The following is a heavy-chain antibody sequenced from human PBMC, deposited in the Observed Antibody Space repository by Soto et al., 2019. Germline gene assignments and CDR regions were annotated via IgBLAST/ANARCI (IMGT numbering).Heavy chain of an antibody. V-gene: IGHV4-34*01. D-gene: IGHD3-22*01. Sequence: PSETLSLTCAVYGGSFSGHYWSWIRQPPGKGLEWIGEINHSGSTNYNPSLKSRVTISVDTSKNQFSLKLNSVTAADTAVYYCARGIAMMVVVESDAPDKYSLDSWGQGTMVT. CDR2: INHSGST. J-gene: IGHJ4*02. CDR3: ARGIAMMVVVESDAPDKYSLDS. CDR1: GGSFSGHY.